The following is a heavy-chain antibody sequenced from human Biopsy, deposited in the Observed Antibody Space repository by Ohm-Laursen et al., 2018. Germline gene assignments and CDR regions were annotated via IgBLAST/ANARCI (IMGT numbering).Heavy chain of an antibody. CDR1: GYTFTDDQ. D-gene: IGHD2-21*02. J-gene: IGHJ5*02. V-gene: IGHV1-2*06. CDR2: VNPKKGDT. Sequence: ASVKVSCKTTGYTFTDDQIHWVRGAPGQGLEWMGLVNPKKGDTRYAQKFQGRVTMTSDVSVATAYMELTGLTSDDTAVYFCSREQHYYSAWGQGTLVSVSS. CDR3: SREQHYYSA.